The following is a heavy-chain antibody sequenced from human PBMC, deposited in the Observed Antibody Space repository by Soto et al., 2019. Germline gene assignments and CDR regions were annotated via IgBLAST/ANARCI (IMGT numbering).Heavy chain of an antibody. CDR1: GFTFSSYG. J-gene: IGHJ4*02. Sequence: QVQLVESGGGVVQPGRSPRLSCAASGFTFSSYGMHWVRQAPGKGLEWVAVISYDGSNKYYADSVKGRFTISRDNSKNTLYLQMNSLRAEDTAVYYCAKDVKGYYFDYWGQGTLVTVSS. V-gene: IGHV3-30*18. CDR3: AKDVKGYYFDY. CDR2: ISYDGSNK.